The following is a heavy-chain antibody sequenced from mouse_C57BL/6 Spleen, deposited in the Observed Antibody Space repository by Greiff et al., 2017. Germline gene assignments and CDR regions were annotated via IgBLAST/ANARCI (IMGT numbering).Heavy chain of an antibody. CDR2: ISGGGGNT. D-gene: IGHD2-3*01. J-gene: IGHJ3*01. CDR1: GFTFSSYT. Sequence: EVQRVESGGGLVKPGGSLKLSCAASGFTFSSYTMSWVRQTPEKRLEWVATISGGGGNTYYPDSVKGRFTISRDNAKNTLYLQMSSLRSEDTALYYCARDDGYYDWFAYWGQGTLVTVSA. CDR3: ARDDGYYDWFAY. V-gene: IGHV5-9*01.